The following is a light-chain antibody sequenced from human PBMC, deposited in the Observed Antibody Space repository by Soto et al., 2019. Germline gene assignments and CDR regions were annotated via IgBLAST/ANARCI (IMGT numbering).Light chain of an antibody. V-gene: IGKV1-8*01. J-gene: IGKJ1*01. CDR3: QQHYSYPWT. CDR2: ADS. CDR1: QGISGY. Sequence: AIRMTHSPSSLSASVGDRVTITSRASQGISGYLAWYQQKPGKEPQMLLYADSTMQSGVLSRFSGSGSGADETLTISSMQAADFATYYCQQHYSYPWTFGQGTKVDIK.